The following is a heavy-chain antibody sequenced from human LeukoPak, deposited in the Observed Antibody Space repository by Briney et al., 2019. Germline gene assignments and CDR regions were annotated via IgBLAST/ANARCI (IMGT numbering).Heavy chain of an antibody. CDR1: GFRFSNYW. CDR3: ARAREITVTGTDYFDS. J-gene: IGHJ4*02. V-gene: IGHV3-7*01. CDR2: IKHDGSGP. D-gene: IGHD6-19*01. Sequence: GGSLRLSCAVSGFRFSNYWMTWVRQAPEKGLEWVANIKHDGSGPSYLDSVKGRFTISRDNARNLLSLQMSGLRVEDTAVYYCARAREITVTGTDYFDSWGQGTLVTVSS.